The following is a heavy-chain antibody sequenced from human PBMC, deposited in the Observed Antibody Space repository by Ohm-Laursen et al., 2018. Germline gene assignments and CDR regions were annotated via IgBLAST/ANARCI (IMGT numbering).Heavy chain of an antibody. CDR1: GFTVNNNY. Sequence: SLRLSCSASGFTVNNNYMNWVRQAPGKGLEWVSYISSGSLSIYYADSVKGRFTISRDNAKNSLYLQMNGLRAEDTAVYYCARELGIPVTPIDYWGQGTLVTVSS. V-gene: IGHV3-48*04. CDR2: ISSGSLSI. CDR3: ARELGIPVTPIDY. D-gene: IGHD2-2*01. J-gene: IGHJ4*02.